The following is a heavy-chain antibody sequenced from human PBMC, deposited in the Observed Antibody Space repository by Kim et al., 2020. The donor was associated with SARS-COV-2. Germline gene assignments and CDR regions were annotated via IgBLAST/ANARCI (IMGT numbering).Heavy chain of an antibody. D-gene: IGHD3-10*01. J-gene: IGHJ4*02. CDR1: GFTFSSYS. V-gene: IGHV3-21*01. Sequence: GGSLRLSCAASGFTFSSYSMNWVRQAPGKGLEWVSSISSSSSYIYYADSVKGRFTISRDNAKNSLYLQMNSLRAEDTAVYYCARGLLWFGELSYYFDYWGQGTLVTVSS. CDR2: ISSSSSYI. CDR3: ARGLLWFGELSYYFDY.